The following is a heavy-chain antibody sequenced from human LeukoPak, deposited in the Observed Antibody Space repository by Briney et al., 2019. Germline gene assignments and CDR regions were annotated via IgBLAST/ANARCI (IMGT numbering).Heavy chain of an antibody. CDR3: AVLMVRDLIISEY. Sequence: GGSLRLSCAASGFTLSDHNMDWVRQVPGKGLEWVGRTRNKANSYRTEYAASVKGRFTISRDDSKNSLYLQMNSLKTEDTAVYYCAVLMVRDLIISEYWGQGTLVTVSS. J-gene: IGHJ4*02. CDR1: GFTLSDHN. D-gene: IGHD3-10*01. V-gene: IGHV3-72*01. CDR2: TRNKANSYRT.